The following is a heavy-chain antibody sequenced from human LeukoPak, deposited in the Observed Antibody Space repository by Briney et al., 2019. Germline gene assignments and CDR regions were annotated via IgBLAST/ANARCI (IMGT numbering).Heavy chain of an antibody. CDR3: ARDKNYYGSGSPWAFDI. CDR2: IYYSGST. D-gene: IGHD3-10*01. V-gene: IGHV4-59*01. J-gene: IGHJ3*02. CDR1: GGSISSYH. Sequence: SETLSLTCTVSGGSISSYHWSWIRQPPGKGLEWIGYIYYSGSTNYNPSLKSRVTISVDTSKNQFSLKRSSVTAADTAVYYCARDKNYYGSGSPWAFDIWGQGTMVTVSS.